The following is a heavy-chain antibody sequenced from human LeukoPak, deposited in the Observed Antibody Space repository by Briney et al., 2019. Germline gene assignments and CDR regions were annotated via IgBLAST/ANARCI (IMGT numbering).Heavy chain of an antibody. J-gene: IGHJ3*02. CDR3: AKDWGATMIVVADDAFDI. CDR2: ISGSGGTT. D-gene: IGHD3-22*01. V-gene: IGHV3-23*01. Sequence: GGSLRLSCAASGFTFSSYAMSWVRQAPGKGGEWVSAISGSGGTTYYAHSVNGRFTISTDNSNNTLYLQMNSLRADDTAVYYCAKDWGATMIVVADDAFDIWGQGTMVAVSS. CDR1: GFTFSSYA.